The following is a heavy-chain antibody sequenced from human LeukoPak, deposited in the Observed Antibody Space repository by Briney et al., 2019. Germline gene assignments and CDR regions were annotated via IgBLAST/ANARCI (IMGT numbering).Heavy chain of an antibody. Sequence: ASVKVSCKASGGTFSSYAISWERQAPGQGLEWMGGIIPIFGTANYAQKFQGRVTITTDESTSTAYMELSSLRSEDTAVYYCARGYCSSTSCREYNWFDPWGQGTLVTVSS. J-gene: IGHJ5*02. CDR3: ARGYCSSTSCREYNWFDP. CDR2: IIPIFGTA. CDR1: GGTFSSYA. V-gene: IGHV1-69*05. D-gene: IGHD2-2*01.